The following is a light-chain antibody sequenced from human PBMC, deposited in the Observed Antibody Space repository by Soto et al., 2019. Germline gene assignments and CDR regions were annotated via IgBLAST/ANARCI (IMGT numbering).Light chain of an antibody. V-gene: IGKV3-11*01. CDR2: DAS. CDR1: QSVSNY. CDR3: QQRSNWPPLT. J-gene: IGKJ5*01. Sequence: EIVLTQSPGTLSLSPGERATLSCRASQSVSNYLGWYQQKPGQAPRLLIYDASNRATGIPARFSGSGSGTDFTLTISSLEPEDFAVYYCQQRSNWPPLTFGQGTRLE.